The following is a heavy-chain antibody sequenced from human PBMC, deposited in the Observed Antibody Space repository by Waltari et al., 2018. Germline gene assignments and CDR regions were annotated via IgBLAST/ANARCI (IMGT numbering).Heavy chain of an antibody. J-gene: IGHJ5*02. D-gene: IGHD3-22*01. V-gene: IGHV4-34*01. CDR3: ARGHPRLDYEKSDYYAYWFDP. CDR2: VNPTGST. Sequence: QVELQKWGAGLLRPSETLSLTCSVSGGAFDSYYWTWIRQAPGGGLEWLGEVNPTGSTNYNPSLESRLSLSVETARNQVSLKMTSVTGADTAVYFCARGHPRLDYEKSDYYAYWFDPWGQGTQVTVSS. CDR1: GGAFDSYY.